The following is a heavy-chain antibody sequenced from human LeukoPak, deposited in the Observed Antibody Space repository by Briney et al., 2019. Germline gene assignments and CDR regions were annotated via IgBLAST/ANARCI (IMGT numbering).Heavy chain of an antibody. D-gene: IGHD3-16*01. Sequence: PSETLSLTCAVYGGSFSGYYWSWIRQPPGKGLEWIGEINHSGSTNYNPSLKSRVTISVDTSKNQFSLKLSSVTAADTAVYYCARALFTGETYYFDYWGQGTLVTVSS. CDR2: INHSGST. CDR1: GGSFSGYY. CDR3: ARALFTGETYYFDY. J-gene: IGHJ4*02. V-gene: IGHV4-34*01.